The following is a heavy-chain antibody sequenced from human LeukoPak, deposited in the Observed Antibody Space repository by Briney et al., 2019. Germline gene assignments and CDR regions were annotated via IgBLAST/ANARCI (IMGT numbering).Heavy chain of an antibody. CDR3: ARWGETSALRVHAFDI. Sequence: KSSQTLSLTCAVSGGSISSGGYSWSWIRQPPGKGLEWIGYIYHSGSTYYNPSLKSRVTISVDRSKNQFSLKLSSVTAADTAVYYCARWGETSALRVHAFDIWGQGTMVTVSS. CDR2: IYHSGST. V-gene: IGHV4-30-2*01. D-gene: IGHD3-10*01. CDR1: GGSISSGGYS. J-gene: IGHJ3*02.